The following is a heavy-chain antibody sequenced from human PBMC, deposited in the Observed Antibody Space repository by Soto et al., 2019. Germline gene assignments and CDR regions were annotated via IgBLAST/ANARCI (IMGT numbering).Heavy chain of an antibody. D-gene: IGHD4-17*01. CDR2: INPTDSET. CDR1: GHRFTTYW. Sequence: PGESLKISCKTSGHRFTTYWISWVRQMPGKGLEYMGKINPTDSETNYGPSFEGHVTFSVDRSTSTAYVRWNSLKASDTAMYYCARPTMTSTSFYYAMDVCGQGTTVTVTS. CDR3: ARPTMTSTSFYYAMDV. V-gene: IGHV5-10-1*01. J-gene: IGHJ6*02.